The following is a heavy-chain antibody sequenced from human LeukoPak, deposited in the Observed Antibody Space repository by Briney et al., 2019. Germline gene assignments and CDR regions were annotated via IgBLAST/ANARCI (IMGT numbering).Heavy chain of an antibody. CDR1: GFTFSSYG. Sequence: GGSLRLSCAASGFTFSSYGMHWVRQAPGKGLEWVAAIWYDGSNKYYADSVKGRFTISRDNSKNTLYLQMNSLRAEDTAVYYCARAYDAFDIWGQGTMVTVSS. J-gene: IGHJ3*02. CDR3: ARAYDAFDI. V-gene: IGHV3-33*01. CDR2: IWYDGSNK.